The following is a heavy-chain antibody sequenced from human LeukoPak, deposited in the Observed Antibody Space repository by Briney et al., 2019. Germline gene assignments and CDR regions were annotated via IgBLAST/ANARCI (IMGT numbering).Heavy chain of an antibody. D-gene: IGHD6-13*01. J-gene: IGHJ4*02. CDR3: AKGPYSSSWYDSVVPAHLDY. CDR2: SKGDGSSK. V-gene: IGHV3-7*01. CDR1: GFTLSSYW. Sequence: GGSLRLSCAASGFTLSSYWMDWVRQAPGKGLEWVANSKGDGSSKYYVDSVKGRFTVSIDNAKNSLYLQMNSLRAEDTAVYYCAKGPYSSSWYDSVVPAHLDYWGQGTLVTVSS.